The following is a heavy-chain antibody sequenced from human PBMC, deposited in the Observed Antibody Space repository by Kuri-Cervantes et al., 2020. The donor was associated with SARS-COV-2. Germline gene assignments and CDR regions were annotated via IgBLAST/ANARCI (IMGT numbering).Heavy chain of an antibody. J-gene: IGHJ4*02. CDR3: EKELLWFGDLHGGYFDY. CDR2: NITAFGTA. D-gene: IGHD3-10*01. Sequence: SVKVSCKASGGTFSSYTISWVRQAPGQGLEWMGGNITAFGTANYAQKFQDRVTLIADKSTSTVFMELSRLSSEDTAVYYCEKELLWFGDLHGGYFDYWGQGTLVTVSS. V-gene: IGHV1-69*06. CDR1: GGTFSSYT.